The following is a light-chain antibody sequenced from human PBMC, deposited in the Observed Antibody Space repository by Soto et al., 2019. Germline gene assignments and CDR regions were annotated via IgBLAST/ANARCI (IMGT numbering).Light chain of an antibody. V-gene: IGKV1-27*01. CDR3: QKYNSAPLT. J-gene: IGKJ4*01. Sequence: DIQMTQSPSSLSASVGDRVTITCRAKRLISNYLIKSQQKPTKIPHLLHYAASTLQAAVTTRFSSSGSGTDFTLTISSLQPEDVAAYYCQKYNSAPLTFGGGTKVDIK. CDR2: AAS. CDR1: RLISNY.